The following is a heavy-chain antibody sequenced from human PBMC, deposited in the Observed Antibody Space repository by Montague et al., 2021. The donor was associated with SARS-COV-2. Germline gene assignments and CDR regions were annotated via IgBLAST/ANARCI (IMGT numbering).Heavy chain of an antibody. V-gene: IGHV4-39*07. CDR1: GGSISSSSYY. Sequence: SETLSLTCTVSGGSISSSSYYWGWIRQPPGKGLEWIGSIYYSGSTYYNPSLKSRVTISVDTSKNQFSPKLSSVTAADTAVYYCARDYGDYGSGYYYGMDVWGQGTTVTVSS. CDR2: IYYSGST. D-gene: IGHD4-17*01. J-gene: IGHJ6*02. CDR3: ARDYGDYGSGYYYGMDV.